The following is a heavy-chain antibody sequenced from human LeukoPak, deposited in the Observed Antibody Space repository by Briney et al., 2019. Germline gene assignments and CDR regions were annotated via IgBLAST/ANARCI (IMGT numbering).Heavy chain of an antibody. CDR2: ISNDGSNK. V-gene: IGHV3-30-3*01. D-gene: IGHD3-10*01. CDR3: ARALTHYYGSGSYFQY. J-gene: IGHJ4*02. Sequence: GRSLRLSCAASGFTFTSYAMHWLRQAPGKGREWVAVISNDGSNKYYADSVKGRFTISRDNSKNTLYLQMNSLRAEDTAVYYCARALTHYYGSGSYFQYWGQGTLVTVSS. CDR1: GFTFTSYA.